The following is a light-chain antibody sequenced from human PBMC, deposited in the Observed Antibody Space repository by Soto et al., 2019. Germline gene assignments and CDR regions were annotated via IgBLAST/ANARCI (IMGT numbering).Light chain of an antibody. J-gene: IGLJ2*01. CDR3: SSYAGSNSVL. CDR1: SSDVGVYNY. V-gene: IGLV2-8*01. CDR2: EVS. Sequence: QSALTQPPSASGSPGQSVTISCTGTSSDVGVYNYVSWYQQHPGKAPKLMIYEVSKRPSGVPDRFSGSKSGNTDSLTVSGLQAEAEADYYCSSYAGSNSVLFGGGTKHTVL.